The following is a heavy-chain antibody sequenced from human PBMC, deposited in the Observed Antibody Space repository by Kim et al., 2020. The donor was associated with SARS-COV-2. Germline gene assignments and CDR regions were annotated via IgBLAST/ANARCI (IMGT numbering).Heavy chain of an antibody. CDR2: T. D-gene: IGHD6-13*01. Sequence: TKYSQKFQGRVTITRDTSASTAYMDLTSLTSEDTAVYYCARGLPVAGTLYYWGQGTLVTVSS. CDR3: ARGLPVAGTLYY. V-gene: IGHV1-3*01. J-gene: IGHJ4*02.